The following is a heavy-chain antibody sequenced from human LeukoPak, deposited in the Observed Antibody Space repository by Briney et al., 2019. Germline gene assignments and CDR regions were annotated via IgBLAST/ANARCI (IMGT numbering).Heavy chain of an antibody. CDR3: ARGGTARRRYSSGWYYYYFDY. Sequence: SETLSLTCAVYGGSFSGYYWSWIRQPPGKGLEWIGEINHSGSTNYNPSLKSRVTISVDTSKNQFSLKLSSVTAADTAVYYCARGGTARRRYSSGWYYYYFDYWGQGTLVTVSS. CDR2: INHSGST. D-gene: IGHD6-19*01. J-gene: IGHJ4*02. V-gene: IGHV4-34*01. CDR1: GGSFSGYY.